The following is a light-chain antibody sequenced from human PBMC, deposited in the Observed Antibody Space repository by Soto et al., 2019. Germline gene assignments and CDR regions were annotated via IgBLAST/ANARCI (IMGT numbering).Light chain of an antibody. CDR2: DAS. CDR1: QSVSSN. Sequence: EIVLTQSPATLSLSPGESATLSWRASQSVSSNLAWYQQKPGQAPRLLIYDASTRATGIPARFSGSGSGTDFTLTISSLEPEDFAVYYCQQRYKWPPDFGQGTRLEIK. V-gene: IGKV3-11*01. J-gene: IGKJ5*01. CDR3: QQRYKWPPD.